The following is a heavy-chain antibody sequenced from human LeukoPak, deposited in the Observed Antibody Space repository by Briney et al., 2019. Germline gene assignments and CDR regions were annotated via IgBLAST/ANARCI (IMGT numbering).Heavy chain of an antibody. J-gene: IGHJ6*02. CDR1: GFTFSDYY. CDR2: IYYSGST. D-gene: IGHD4-17*01. V-gene: IGHV4-30-4*01. CDR3: ASEEIKYGDTHYYHGMDV. Sequence: LRLSCAASGFTFSDYYWRWIRQPPGKGLEWIGYIYYSGSTYYNPSLKSRVTISVDTSKNQFSLKLSSVTAADTAVYYCASEEIKYGDTHYYHGMDVWGQGTTVTVSS.